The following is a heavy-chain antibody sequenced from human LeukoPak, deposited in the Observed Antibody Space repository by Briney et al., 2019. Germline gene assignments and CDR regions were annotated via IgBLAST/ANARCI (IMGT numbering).Heavy chain of an antibody. Sequence: GGSLRLSCAASGFTFSSYWMSWVRQAPGKGLEWLATIKEDGTEKYYVDSVKGRFTISRDNAKNSLYLQMNSLRADDTAVYYCARDPSSWIFDYWGQGTLVTVSS. CDR1: GFTFSSYW. V-gene: IGHV3-7*01. CDR3: ARDPSSWIFDY. D-gene: IGHD6-13*01. J-gene: IGHJ4*02. CDR2: IKEDGTEK.